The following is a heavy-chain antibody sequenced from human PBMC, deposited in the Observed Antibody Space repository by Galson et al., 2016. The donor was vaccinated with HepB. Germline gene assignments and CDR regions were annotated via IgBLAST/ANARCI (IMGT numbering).Heavy chain of an antibody. CDR1: GDTFSSYA. V-gene: IGHV1-46*01. CDR3: AGDRRGVTLFVQFYYGMDV. D-gene: IGHD3-10*01. Sequence: SVKVSCKASGDTFSSYAISWVRQAPGQGLEWVGLINPDGGSPTYAQMFQGRVTMTKDTSTKVVYMELSSLTSEDTAVYYCAGDRRGVTLFVQFYYGMDVWGQGTTVSVSS. J-gene: IGHJ6*02. CDR2: INPDGGSP.